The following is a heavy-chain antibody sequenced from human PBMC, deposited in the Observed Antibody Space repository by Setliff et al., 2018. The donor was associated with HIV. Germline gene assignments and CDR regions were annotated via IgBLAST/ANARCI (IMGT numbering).Heavy chain of an antibody. CDR3: ARDQGYSTSFAFDV. CDR1: GASITRGTHY. J-gene: IGHJ3*01. CDR2: IYTSGRGSD. D-gene: IGHD6-13*01. Sequence: TLSLTCTVSGASITRGTHYCNWIRQPAGKGLQWIGRIYTSGRGSDTYNPSLKSRATISVDTSKHQFSLKLNSVTAVDTAVYYCARDQGYSTSFAFDVWGPGTMVTVS. V-gene: IGHV4-61*02.